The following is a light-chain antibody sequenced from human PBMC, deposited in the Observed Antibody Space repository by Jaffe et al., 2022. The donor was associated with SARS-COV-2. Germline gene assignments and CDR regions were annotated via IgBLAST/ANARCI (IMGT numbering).Light chain of an antibody. CDR1: SSDVGRYNY. CDR2: DVS. Sequence: QSALTQPASVSGSPGQSITISCIGTSSDVGRYNYVSWYQHHPGKAPKVIIYDVSNRPSGVSNRFSGSKSGNTASLTISGLQAEDEADYYCSSYTSSSTPWVFGGGTKMTVL. V-gene: IGLV2-14*03. CDR3: SSYTSSSTPWV. J-gene: IGLJ3*02.